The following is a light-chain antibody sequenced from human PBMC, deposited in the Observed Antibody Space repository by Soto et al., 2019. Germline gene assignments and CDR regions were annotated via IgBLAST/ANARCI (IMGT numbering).Light chain of an antibody. V-gene: IGKV3-20*01. Sequence: EIVLTQSPGTLSLSPGERATLPCRASQSVSSSSLAWYQQKPGQAPRLLIYGASSRATGIPDRFSGSGSGTDFTLTISRLEPADSAVYYCQHYGRSPPSFGPGTKVDIK. J-gene: IGKJ3*01. CDR2: GAS. CDR3: QHYGRSPPS. CDR1: QSVSSSS.